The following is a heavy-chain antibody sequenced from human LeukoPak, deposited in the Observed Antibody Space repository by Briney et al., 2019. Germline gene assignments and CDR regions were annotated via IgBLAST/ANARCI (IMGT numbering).Heavy chain of an antibody. D-gene: IGHD3-10*01. Sequence: PGGSLRLSCAASGFTFSSYSMNWVRQAPGKGLEWVSLIYSGGPTSYSDSVKGRFTISRDNTKNTLYLEMNSLRAEDTAVYYCATVVGASPDYFDYWGQGTLVTVSP. CDR3: ATVVGASPDYFDY. CDR1: GFTFSSYS. J-gene: IGHJ4*02. V-gene: IGHV3-53*01. CDR2: IYSGGPT.